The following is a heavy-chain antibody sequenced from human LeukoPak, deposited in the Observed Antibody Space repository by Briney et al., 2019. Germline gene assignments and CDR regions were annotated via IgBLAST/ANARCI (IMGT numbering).Heavy chain of an antibody. CDR2: ISTNGGST. Sequence: QPGGSLRLSCAASGFPFRKYAMHWVRQAPGKGLESVSGISTNGGSTYHANSVKDRFTISRDNSKNTLYLQMGSLRTEDMAVYYCSRESTVIDAFDIWGQGTMVTVSS. CDR3: SRESTVIDAFDI. D-gene: IGHD4-11*01. V-gene: IGHV3-64*01. J-gene: IGHJ3*02. CDR1: GFPFRKYA.